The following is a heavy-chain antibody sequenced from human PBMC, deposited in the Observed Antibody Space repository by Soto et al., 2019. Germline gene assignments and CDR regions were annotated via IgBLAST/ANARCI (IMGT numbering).Heavy chain of an antibody. CDR1: GYTFTSYG. J-gene: IGHJ5*02. Sequence: ASVKVACKASGYTFTSYGISWVRQAPGQGLEWMGWISAYNGNTNYAQKPQGRVTMTTDTSTSTAYMELRSLRSDDTAVYYCARAHRRVRGVIITIWFDPWGQGTLVTVSS. CDR2: ISAYNGNT. V-gene: IGHV1-18*01. D-gene: IGHD3-10*01. CDR3: ARAHRRVRGVIITIWFDP.